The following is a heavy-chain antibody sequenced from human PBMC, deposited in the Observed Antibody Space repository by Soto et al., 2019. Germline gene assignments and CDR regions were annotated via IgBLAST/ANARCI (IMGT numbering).Heavy chain of an antibody. CDR1: GFSLSDAW. D-gene: IGHD1-26*01. Sequence: EVPLVESGGGLVKPGGSLRLSCEVSGFSLSDAWMNWVRQAPGKGLEWVGRIKIKRDGGTAEYAAPMKGRFTISRDDSKNTLYLEMNSLKIEDTAVYYCTTEGGYSGSYWGLSYWGQGTLVTVSS. J-gene: IGHJ4*02. CDR2: IKIKRDGGTA. CDR3: TTEGGYSGSYWGLSY. V-gene: IGHV3-15*07.